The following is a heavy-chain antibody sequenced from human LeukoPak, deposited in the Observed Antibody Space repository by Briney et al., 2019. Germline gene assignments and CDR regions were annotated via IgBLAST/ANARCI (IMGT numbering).Heavy chain of an antibody. J-gene: IGHJ6*03. V-gene: IGHV4-34*01. D-gene: IGHD3-9*01. Sequence: PSETLSLTCAVYGGSFSGYYWSWIRQPPGKGLEWIGEINHSGSTNYNPSLKSRVTISVDTSKNQVSLKLSSVTAAAPAVYSWPRRPRLRYFDWLGYYMDVWGKATTVTISS. CDR3: PRRPRLRYFDWLGYYMDV. CDR2: INHSGST. CDR1: GGSFSGYY.